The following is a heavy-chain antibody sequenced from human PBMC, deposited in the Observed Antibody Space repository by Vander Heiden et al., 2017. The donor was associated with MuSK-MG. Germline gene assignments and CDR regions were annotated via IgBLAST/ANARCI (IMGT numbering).Heavy chain of an antibody. CDR2: ISASGGTT. CDR1: GFTFINYA. Sequence: EVQLVESGGGLVQPGGSLRLSCVVSGFTFINYAMTWVRQAPGKGLEWVAGISASGGTTYYRDSVKGRITISRDNSKDTLYLHMNSLGTEDTAVYYCAKAVYYYYMDVWGQGTTVTVSS. V-gene: IGHV3-23*04. J-gene: IGHJ6*02. CDR3: AKAVYYYYMDV.